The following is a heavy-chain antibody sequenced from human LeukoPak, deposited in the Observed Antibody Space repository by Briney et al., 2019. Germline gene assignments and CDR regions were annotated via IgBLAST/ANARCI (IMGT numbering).Heavy chain of an antibody. Sequence: SSETLSLTCTVSGGSISSYYWSWIRRPPGKGLEWIGYIYYSGSTNYNPSLKSRVTISVDTSKNQFSLKLSSVTAADTAVYYCARSTWIQLWLLDYWGQGTLVTVSS. J-gene: IGHJ4*02. D-gene: IGHD5-18*01. CDR1: GGSISSYY. V-gene: IGHV4-59*01. CDR3: ARSTWIQLWLLDY. CDR2: IYYSGST.